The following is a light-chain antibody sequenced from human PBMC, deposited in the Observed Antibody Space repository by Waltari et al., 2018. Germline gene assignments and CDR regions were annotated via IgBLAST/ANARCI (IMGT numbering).Light chain of an antibody. CDR1: GPGSD. V-gene: IGLV1-40*01. CDR2: ENT. CDR3: QSSDSTMSGSRV. Sequence: SLLTQPPSVSGAPGQTVTLSCTGMGPGSDVHWSQQLPGTAPKIIIYENTNRPSGVPDRFSGSKSVTSASLAITGLQAEDEADYYCQSSDSTMSGSRVFGGGTKLTVL. J-gene: IGLJ3*02.